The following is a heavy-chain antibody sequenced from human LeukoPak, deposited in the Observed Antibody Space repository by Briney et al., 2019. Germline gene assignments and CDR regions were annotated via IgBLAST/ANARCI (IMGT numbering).Heavy chain of an antibody. J-gene: IGHJ4*02. CDR1: GFTFSSYW. CDR3: ARGGTIPSDY. Sequence: PGGSLRLSCAASGFTFSSYWMTWVRQAPGKGLEWVANIKLDGSDKYYVDSVKGRFTISRDNAKNSLYLQMNSLSAEDTAVYYCARGGTIPSDYWGRGTLVTVSS. CDR2: IKLDGSDK. V-gene: IGHV3-7*01. D-gene: IGHD2-15*01.